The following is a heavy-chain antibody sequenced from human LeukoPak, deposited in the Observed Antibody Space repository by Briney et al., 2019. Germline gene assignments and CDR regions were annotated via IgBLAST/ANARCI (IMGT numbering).Heavy chain of an antibody. Sequence: SETLSLTCAVSGGSISSSNWWSWVRQPPGKGLEWIGEIYHSGSTNYNPSLKSRVTISVDKSKNQFSLKLSSVTAADTAVYYCARTAAEGYYYYGMDVWGQGTTVTVSS. D-gene: IGHD2-2*01. J-gene: IGHJ6*02. V-gene: IGHV4-4*02. CDR2: IYHSGST. CDR1: GGSISSSNW. CDR3: ARTAAEGYYYYGMDV.